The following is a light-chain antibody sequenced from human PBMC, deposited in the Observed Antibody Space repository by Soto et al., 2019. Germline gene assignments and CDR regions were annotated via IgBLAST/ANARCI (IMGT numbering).Light chain of an antibody. Sequence: QSVLTQPPSASGTPGQRITISCSGSSSNIGSHTVNWYQQLPGATPKVLIYNRNERPSGVPDRFSGFKSGSSASLAISSLQPEDEAHYYCAAWDDSLNGPRFGGGTKLTVL. CDR3: AAWDDSLNGPR. V-gene: IGLV1-44*01. CDR2: NRN. J-gene: IGLJ2*01. CDR1: SSNIGSHT.